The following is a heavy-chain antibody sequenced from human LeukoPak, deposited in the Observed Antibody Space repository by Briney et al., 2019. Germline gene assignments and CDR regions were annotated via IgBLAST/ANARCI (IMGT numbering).Heavy chain of an antibody. J-gene: IGHJ4*02. CDR3: ARDLSGTHQIDY. CDR2: MNPNSGGT. CDR1: GYTFTDYY. Sequence: ASVKVSRKASGYTFTDYYMHWVRQAPGQGLEWMGWMNPNSGGTNYPQKFQGRVTMTRDTSINTAYMELSRLRSDDTAVYYCARDLSGTHQIDYWGQGTLVTVSS. D-gene: IGHD3-10*01. V-gene: IGHV1-2*02.